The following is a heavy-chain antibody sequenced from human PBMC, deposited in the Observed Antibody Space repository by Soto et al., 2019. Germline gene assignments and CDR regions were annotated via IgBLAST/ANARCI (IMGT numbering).Heavy chain of an antibody. CDR2: MNPKSANT. J-gene: IGHJ4*02. CDR1: RNTFISYD. V-gene: IGHV1-8*01. Sequence: QVQLVQSGAEVKKPGASVKVSCKASRNTFISYDINWVRQATGQGLEWMGWMNPKSANTGYAQNFQGSVTMTRNTSISTAYMELSSLRSEDTAVYYCARSPSWETTVTPYYFDYWGQGTLVTVSS. CDR3: ARSPSWETTVTPYYFDY. D-gene: IGHD4-4*01.